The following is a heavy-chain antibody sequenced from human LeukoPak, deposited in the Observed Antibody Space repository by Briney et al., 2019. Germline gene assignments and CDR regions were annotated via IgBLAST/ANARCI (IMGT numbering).Heavy chain of an antibody. D-gene: IGHD4-17*01. Sequence: PGGSLRLSCAASGFTFSNYGMHWVRQAPGKGLEWVAFIRYDGSNKYYADSVKGRFTISRDNSKNTLYLQMNSLRAEDTAVYYCAKDRDYGDYDFDYWGQGTLVTVSS. CDR1: GFTFSNYG. CDR3: AKDRDYGDYDFDY. V-gene: IGHV3-30*02. CDR2: IRYDGSNK. J-gene: IGHJ4*02.